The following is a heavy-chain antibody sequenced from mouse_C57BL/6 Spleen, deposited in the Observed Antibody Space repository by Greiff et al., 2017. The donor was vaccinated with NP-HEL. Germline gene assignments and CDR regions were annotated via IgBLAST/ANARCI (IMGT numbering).Heavy chain of an antibody. J-gene: IGHJ2*01. CDR3: ARKGNWDGDY. CDR1: GYTFTDYY. D-gene: IGHD4-1*01. V-gene: IGHV1-26*01. CDR2: INPNNGGT. Sequence: LQQSGPELVKPGASVKISCKASGYTFTDYYMNWVKQSHGKSLEWIGDINPNNGGTSYNQKFKGKATLTVDKSSSTAYMELRSLTSEDSAVYYCARKGNWDGDYWGQGTTLTVSS.